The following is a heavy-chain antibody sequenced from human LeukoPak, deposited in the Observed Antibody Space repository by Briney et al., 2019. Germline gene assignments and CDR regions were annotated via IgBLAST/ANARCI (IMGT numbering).Heavy chain of an antibody. CDR1: GGTFSSYA. V-gene: IGHV1-69*13. CDR2: IIPIFGTA. CDR3: ASARGYNLPFDY. D-gene: IGHD5-24*01. J-gene: IGHJ4*02. Sequence: VKVSCKASGGTFSSYAISCVRQAPGQGLEWMGGIIPIFGTANDAQKFEGRVTITADESTSTAYMELSSLRSEDTAVYYCASARGYNLPFDYWGQGTLVTVSS.